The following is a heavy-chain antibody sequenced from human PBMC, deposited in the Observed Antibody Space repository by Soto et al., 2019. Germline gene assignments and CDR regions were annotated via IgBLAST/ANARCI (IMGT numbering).Heavy chain of an antibody. Sequence: QVRLVQSGAEVKKPGSSVKVSCKASGGTFNSYGISWVRQAPGQGVEWLGGIIPVFGTVNYAQKFQGRVTITADESTSTAYVELSSLRSEDTAVFYCAMGTYNYADYFDYWGQGTLVTVSS. CDR2: IIPVFGTV. V-gene: IGHV1-69*01. D-gene: IGHD3-16*01. CDR1: GGTFNSYG. CDR3: AMGTYNYADYFDY. J-gene: IGHJ4*02.